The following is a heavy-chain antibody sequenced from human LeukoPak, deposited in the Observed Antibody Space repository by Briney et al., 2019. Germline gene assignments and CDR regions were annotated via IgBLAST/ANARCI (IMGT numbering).Heavy chain of an antibody. CDR1: GFTFSSLW. D-gene: IGHD6-13*01. CDR3: ARDADSSSWSMYHYYGMDV. CDR2: ISSSSSYI. V-gene: IGHV3-21*01. Sequence: GGSLRLSCAASGFTFSSLWMGWLRHAPGKWLEWVSSISSSSSYIYYADSVKGRFTISRDNAKNSLYLQMNSLRAEDTAVYYCARDADSSSWSMYHYYGMDVWGQGTTVTVSS. J-gene: IGHJ6*02.